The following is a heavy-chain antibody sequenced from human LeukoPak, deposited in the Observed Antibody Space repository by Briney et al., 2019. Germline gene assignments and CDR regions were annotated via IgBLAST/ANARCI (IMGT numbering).Heavy chain of an antibody. CDR1: GFTFSSYS. Sequence: GGSLRLSCAASGFTFSSYSMNWVRQAPGKGLEWVSYISSSSSTIYYADSVKGRFTISRDNSKNTLYLQMNSLRAEDTAVYYCARDRSQWLIYYYYMDVWGKGTTVTVSS. CDR3: ARDRSQWLIYYYYMDV. J-gene: IGHJ6*03. CDR2: ISSSSSTI. D-gene: IGHD6-19*01. V-gene: IGHV3-48*01.